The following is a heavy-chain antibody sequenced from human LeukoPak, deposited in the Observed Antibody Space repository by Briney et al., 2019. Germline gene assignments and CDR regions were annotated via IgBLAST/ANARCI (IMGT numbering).Heavy chain of an antibody. Sequence: GGSLRLSCAAFGFTFNNYWMSWVRQAPGKGLKWVANINQDGSGKHYVDSVKGRFTISRDNAKNSLYLQMNSLRAEDTAVYFCAKASIAGAIGVLDYWGQGTLVTVSS. V-gene: IGHV3-7*01. D-gene: IGHD1-26*01. CDR2: INQDGSGK. CDR3: AKASIAGAIGVLDY. J-gene: IGHJ4*02. CDR1: GFTFNNYW.